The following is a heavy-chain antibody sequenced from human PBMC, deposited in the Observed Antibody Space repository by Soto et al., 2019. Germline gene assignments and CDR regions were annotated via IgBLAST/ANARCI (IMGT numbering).Heavy chain of an antibody. Sequence: SETLSLTCTVSGGSVSSGSYYWSWIRQPPGKGLEWIGYIYYSGSTNYNPSLKSRVTISVDTSKNQFSLKLSSVTAADTAVYYCAREKENEYSSGLNFDFWGQGTLVTVSS. V-gene: IGHV4-61*01. CDR1: GGSVSSGSYY. CDR3: AREKENEYSSGLNFDF. J-gene: IGHJ4*02. CDR2: IYYSGST. D-gene: IGHD3-10*01.